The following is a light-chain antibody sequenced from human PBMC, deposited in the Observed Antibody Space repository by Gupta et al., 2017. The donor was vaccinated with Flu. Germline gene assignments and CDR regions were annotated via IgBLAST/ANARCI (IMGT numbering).Light chain of an antibody. CDR1: QYISSW. Sequence: DVQMTQSPSTLSESVGDRVTITCRASQYISSWLTWYQQKPGKAPELLMYKASILESGVPSRFSGSGSWTEFTLTISSLQPDDFATYYCQQYNNGSPTFGQGTKLEIK. V-gene: IGKV1-5*03. J-gene: IGKJ2*01. CDR3: QQYNNGSPT. CDR2: KAS.